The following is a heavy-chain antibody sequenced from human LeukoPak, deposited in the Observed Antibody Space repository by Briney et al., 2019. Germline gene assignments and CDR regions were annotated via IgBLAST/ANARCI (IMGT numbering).Heavy chain of an antibody. D-gene: IGHD2-2*02. CDR3: ARDCSRTSCYTRFDY. V-gene: IGHV1-8*01. Sequence: GASVKVSRKASGYTFTSYDINWVRQATGQGLEWMGWMNPNSGNTGYAQKFQGRVTIARDTSISTAYMELSGLRSEDTAVYFCARDCSRTSCYTRFDYWGQGTLVTVSS. CDR1: GYTFTSYD. J-gene: IGHJ4*02. CDR2: MNPNSGNT.